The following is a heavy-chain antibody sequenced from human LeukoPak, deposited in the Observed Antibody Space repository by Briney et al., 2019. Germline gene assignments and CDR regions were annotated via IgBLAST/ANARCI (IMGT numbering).Heavy chain of an antibody. D-gene: IGHD6-19*01. CDR1: GFTFSSYG. CDR3: AKDPHSSGWYYYYGMDV. V-gene: IGHV3-30*18. CDR2: ISYDGSNK. Sequence: GGSLRLSCAASGFTFSSYGMHWVRQDPGKGLEWVAVISYDGSNKYYADSVKGRFTISRDNSKNTLYLQMNSLRAEDTAVYYCAKDPHSSGWYYYYGMDVWGKGTTVTVSS. J-gene: IGHJ6*04.